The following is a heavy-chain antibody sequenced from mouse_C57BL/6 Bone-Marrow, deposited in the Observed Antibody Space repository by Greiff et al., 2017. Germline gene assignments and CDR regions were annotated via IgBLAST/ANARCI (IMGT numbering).Heavy chain of an antibody. CDR2: ISDGGSYT. CDR1: GFTFGSYA. V-gene: IGHV5-4*01. CDR3: AREEVGYAMDY. J-gene: IGHJ4*01. Sequence: EVKLMESGGGLVKPGGSLKLSCAASGFTFGSYAMSWVRQTPEKRLEWVATISDGGSYTYYPDNVKGRFTISRDNAKNNLYLQMSHLKSEDTAMYYCAREEVGYAMDYWGQGTSVTVSS. D-gene: IGHD1-1*01.